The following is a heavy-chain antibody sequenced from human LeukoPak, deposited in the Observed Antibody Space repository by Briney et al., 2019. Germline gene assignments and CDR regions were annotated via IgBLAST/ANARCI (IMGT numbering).Heavy chain of an antibody. CDR3: AAYDSSGYYYARGSFDY. V-gene: IGHV1-2*06. CDR1: GYTFTGYY. J-gene: IGHJ4*02. D-gene: IGHD3-22*01. CDR2: INPNSGGT. Sequence: GASVKVSCKASGYTFTGYYMHWVRQAPGQGLEWMGRINPNSGGTNYAQKFQGRVTMTRDTSISTAYMELSRLRSDDTAVYYCAAYDSSGYYYARGSFDYWGQGTLVTVSS.